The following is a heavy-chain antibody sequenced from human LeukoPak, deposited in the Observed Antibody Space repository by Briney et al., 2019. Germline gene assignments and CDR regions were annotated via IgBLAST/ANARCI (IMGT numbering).Heavy chain of an antibody. J-gene: IGHJ4*02. D-gene: IGHD3-3*01. V-gene: IGHV3-30-3*01. CDR3: AREEWYYFDY. Sequence: GGSRRLSCVASGFTFNTYAIHWVRHAPGKGLEWVADISYVGSNTYYEDCVKGRFTNSRDTSKNTLYLQMNSLRAEDMAVYYCAREEWYYFDYWGQGTLVTVSS. CDR2: ISYVGSNT. CDR1: GFTFNTYA.